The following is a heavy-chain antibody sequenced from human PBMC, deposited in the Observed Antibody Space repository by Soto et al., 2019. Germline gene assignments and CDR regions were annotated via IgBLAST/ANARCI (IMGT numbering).Heavy chain of an antibody. CDR1: GYSFTSYW. CDR2: IYPGDSDT. Sequence: GESLKISCKGSGYSFTSYWIGWVRQMPGKGLEWMGIIYPGDSDTRYSPSFQGQVTISADKSISTAYLQWSSLKASDTAMYYCARRGIGFGDHYYMDVWGKGTTVTVSS. V-gene: IGHV5-51*01. D-gene: IGHD3-10*01. CDR3: ARRGIGFGDHYYMDV. J-gene: IGHJ6*03.